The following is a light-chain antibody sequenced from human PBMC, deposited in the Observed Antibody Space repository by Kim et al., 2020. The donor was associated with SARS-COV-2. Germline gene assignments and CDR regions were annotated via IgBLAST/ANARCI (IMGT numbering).Light chain of an antibody. CDR1: FSNIGSNS. CDR2: SND. V-gene: IGLV1-44*01. Sequence: QSVLTQPPSVSGTPGQRVTISCSGSFSNIGSNSVNWYQQLPGTAPKLLIYSNDQRPSGVLDRFSGSKSGTSASLAISGPQSDDESDYYCAAWDDSLNGHYVFGTGTKVTVL. J-gene: IGLJ1*01. CDR3: AAWDDSLNGHYV.